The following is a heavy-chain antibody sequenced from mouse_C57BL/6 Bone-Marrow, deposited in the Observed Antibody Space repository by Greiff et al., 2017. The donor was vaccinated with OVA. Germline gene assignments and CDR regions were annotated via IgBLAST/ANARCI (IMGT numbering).Heavy chain of an antibody. CDR2: IHPNSGST. J-gene: IGHJ3*01. Sequence: VQLQQPGAELVKPGASVKLSCKASGYTFTSYWMHWVKQRPGQGLEWIGMIHPNSGSTNYNEKFKSKATLTVDKSSSTAYMQLSSLTSEDSAVYYCARKNSYYSNYGGFAYWGQGTLVTVSA. CDR3: ARKNSYYSNYGGFAY. CDR1: GYTFTSYW. V-gene: IGHV1-64*01. D-gene: IGHD2-5*01.